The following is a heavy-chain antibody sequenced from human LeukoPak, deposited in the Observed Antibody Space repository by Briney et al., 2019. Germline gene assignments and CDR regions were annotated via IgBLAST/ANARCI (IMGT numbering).Heavy chain of an antibody. J-gene: IGHJ3*02. CDR2: FYASGST. CDR1: GGSISSGTYH. D-gene: IGHD2-2*01. V-gene: IGHV4-61*02. CDR3: ALGNCPTTSCYPGVAFDI. Sequence: SETLSLTCTVSGGSISSGTYHWSWIRQPAGKGLEWIGRFYASGSTNYNPSLQSRVTISVDTSKNQFSLKLTSVTAADTAVYYCALGNCPTTSCYPGVAFDIWGQGTMVTVSS.